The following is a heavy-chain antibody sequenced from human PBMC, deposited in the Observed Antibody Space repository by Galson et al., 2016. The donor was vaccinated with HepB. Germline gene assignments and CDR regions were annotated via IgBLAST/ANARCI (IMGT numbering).Heavy chain of an antibody. CDR3: ARVGGYGALASY. V-gene: IGHV3-48*04. D-gene: IGHD4-17*01. Sequence: SLRLSCAASGFTFSNYSMNWVRQAPGKGLEWVSYISRSSSTINYADSVKGQCTIYRDNAKNSLYLQMDSLRAEDTAVYYCARVGGYGALASYWGQGTLVTVSS. J-gene: IGHJ4*02. CDR2: ISRSSSTI. CDR1: GFTFSNYS.